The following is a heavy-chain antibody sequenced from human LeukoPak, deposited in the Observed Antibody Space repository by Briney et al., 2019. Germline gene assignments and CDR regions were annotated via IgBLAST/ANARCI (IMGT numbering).Heavy chain of an antibody. Sequence: GGSLRLSCAASGFTFSSYAMSWVRQAPGKGLEWVSSISRSGGSTYYADSVKGRFTISRDNSKNTLYLQINSLRAEDTAVYYCAKDQASHGITIFGVVIGAFDIWGHGTMVTVSS. D-gene: IGHD3-3*01. CDR3: AKDQASHGITIFGVVIGAFDI. CDR2: ISRSGGST. J-gene: IGHJ3*02. V-gene: IGHV3-23*01. CDR1: GFTFSSYA.